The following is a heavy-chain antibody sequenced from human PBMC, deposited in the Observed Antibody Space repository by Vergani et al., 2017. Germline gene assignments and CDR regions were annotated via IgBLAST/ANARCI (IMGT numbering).Heavy chain of an antibody. CDR3: ARVGGDSSSDFDY. D-gene: IGHD6-6*01. J-gene: IGHJ4*02. CDR1: GFTFSSYW. V-gene: IGHV3-7*03. Sequence: EVQLVESGGGLVQPGGSLRLSCAASGFTFSSYWMSWVRQAPGKGLEWVANIKQDGSEKYYVDSVKGRFTISRDNAKNSLYLQMNSLRAEDTAVYYCARVGGDSSSDFDYWGQGTLVTVSS. CDR2: IKQDGSEK.